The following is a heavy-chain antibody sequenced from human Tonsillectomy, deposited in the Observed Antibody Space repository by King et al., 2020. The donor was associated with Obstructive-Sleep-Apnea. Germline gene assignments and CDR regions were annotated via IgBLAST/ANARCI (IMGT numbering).Heavy chain of an antibody. CDR2: INHSGST. V-gene: IGHV4-34*01. D-gene: IGHD5-18*01. Sequence: VQLQQWGAGLLKPSETLSLTCAVYGGSFSGYYWSWIRQPPGKGLEWIGEINHSGSTNYNPSLKSRVTISVDTSKNQFSLKLSSVTAADTAVYYCARDGIQLWPLLDWGQGTLVTVSS. CDR3: ARDGIQLWPLLD. CDR1: GGSFSGYY. J-gene: IGHJ4*02.